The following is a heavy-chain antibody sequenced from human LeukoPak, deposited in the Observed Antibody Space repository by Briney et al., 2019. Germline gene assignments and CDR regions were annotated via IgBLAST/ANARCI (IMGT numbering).Heavy chain of an antibody. J-gene: IGHJ4*02. CDR3: ARDCSSTNCYEDC. CDR1: EFTFSSYW. D-gene: IGHD2-2*01. CDR2: IKQDGSEK. Sequence: PGGSLRLSCSASEFTFSSYWMSWFRQAPGKGLEWLANIKQDGSEKYYVDSVRGRFTISRDNSKNSVYLQMNSLRADDTAVYYCARDCSSTNCYEDCWGQGTLVTVSS. V-gene: IGHV3-7*01.